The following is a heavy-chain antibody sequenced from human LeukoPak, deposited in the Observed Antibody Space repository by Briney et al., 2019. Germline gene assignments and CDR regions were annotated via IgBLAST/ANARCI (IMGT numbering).Heavy chain of an antibody. D-gene: IGHD3-10*01. CDR1: GFKFSSYW. Sequence: GGSLRLSCAVSGFKFSSYWMNWVRQVPGKGLMWVAHINTNGDSANYADSVKGRFTISRDNAKNSLYLQMNSLRAEDAAVYYCAKDTLGYYGSGSCMDVWGKGTTVTVSS. CDR2: INTNGDSA. J-gene: IGHJ6*03. CDR3: AKDTLGYYGSGSCMDV. V-gene: IGHV3-74*01.